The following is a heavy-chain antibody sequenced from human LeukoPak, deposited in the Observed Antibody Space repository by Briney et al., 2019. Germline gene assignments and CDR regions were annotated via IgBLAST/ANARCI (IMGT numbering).Heavy chain of an antibody. D-gene: IGHD6-13*01. Sequence: ASVKVSCKASGYTFTSYDINWVRQATGQGLEWMGWMNPNSGNTGYAQKLQGRVTMTTDTSTSTAYMELRSLRSDDTAVYYCAREYSSSWGNYYYYMDVWGKGTTVTISS. CDR3: AREYSSSWGNYYYYMDV. CDR1: GYTFTSYD. J-gene: IGHJ6*03. V-gene: IGHV1-8*02. CDR2: MNPNSGNT.